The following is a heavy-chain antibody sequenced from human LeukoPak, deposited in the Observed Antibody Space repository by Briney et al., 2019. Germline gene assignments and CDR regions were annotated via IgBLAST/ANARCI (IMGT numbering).Heavy chain of an antibody. D-gene: IGHD6-13*01. V-gene: IGHV3-7*03. Sequence: GGSLRLSCAASAFTISRYWMSWVRQAPGKGPEWVAFTKQDGSERYYVASVKGRFTISRDNAKNSLYLQMNSLRAEDTAVYYCARDRQQLGWFDPWGQGTLVTVSS. CDR1: AFTISRYW. CDR2: TKQDGSER. CDR3: ARDRQQLGWFDP. J-gene: IGHJ5*02.